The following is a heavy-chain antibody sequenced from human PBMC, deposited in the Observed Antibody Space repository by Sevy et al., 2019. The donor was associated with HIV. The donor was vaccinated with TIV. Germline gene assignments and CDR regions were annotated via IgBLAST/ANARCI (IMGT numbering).Heavy chain of an antibody. CDR2: IRQDGNEI. D-gene: IGHD3-16*02. Sequence: GGSLRLSCAASEFTFHTYWRQWVRQAPGKGLEWVANIRQDGNEIYYADSVKGRFTISRDNAMQSLYLEMNNLRVEDSGIYYCARRYFDVWGQGTLVTVSS. CDR3: ARRYFDV. V-gene: IGHV3-7*01. J-gene: IGHJ4*02. CDR1: EFTFHTYW.